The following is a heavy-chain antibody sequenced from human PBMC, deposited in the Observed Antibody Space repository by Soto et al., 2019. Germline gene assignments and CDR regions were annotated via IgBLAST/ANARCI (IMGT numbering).Heavy chain of an antibody. V-gene: IGHV1-18*04. J-gene: IGHJ4*02. CDR2: ISGYNGNT. CDR3: ARVAYYDSSGYYGY. CDR1: GYTFTIYG. D-gene: IGHD3-22*01. Sequence: QVQLVQSGAEVKKPGASVKVSCKASGYTFTIYGISWVRQAPGQGLEWMGWISGYNGNTDYAQNLQDRVTLTTDASTSSVYMELRSLRSDDTAVYYCARVAYYDSSGYYGYWDQGTLIIVSS.